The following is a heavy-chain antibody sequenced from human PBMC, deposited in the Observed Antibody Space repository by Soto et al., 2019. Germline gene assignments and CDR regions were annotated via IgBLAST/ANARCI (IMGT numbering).Heavy chain of an antibody. D-gene: IGHD5-12*01. J-gene: IGHJ4*02. CDR2: IYYTGNT. Sequence: QVQLQESGPGLVKPSQTLSLTCTVSGDSISSGGYYWSWIRQHPGKGLEWIGYIYYTGNTYYNPSLKGRGKISVDTSKNQYSLNLRSVTAADTAVYYCARLHTGFDSPLFDYWGQGTLVTVSS. CDR3: ARLHTGFDSPLFDY. V-gene: IGHV4-31*03. CDR1: GDSISSGGYY.